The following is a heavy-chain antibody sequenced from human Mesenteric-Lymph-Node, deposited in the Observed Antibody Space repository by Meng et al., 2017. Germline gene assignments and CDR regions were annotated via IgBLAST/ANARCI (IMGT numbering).Heavy chain of an antibody. Sequence: SETLSLTCAVYGGSFSGYYWSWIRQPPGKGLEWIGEINHSGSTNYNPSLKSRVTISVDTSKNQFSLKLSSVTAADTAVYYCARGVNTGHDYWGQGTRVTGYS. CDR1: GGSFSGYY. D-gene: IGHD2-8*02. V-gene: IGHV4-34*01. CDR2: INHSGST. CDR3: ARGVNTGHDY. J-gene: IGHJ4*02.